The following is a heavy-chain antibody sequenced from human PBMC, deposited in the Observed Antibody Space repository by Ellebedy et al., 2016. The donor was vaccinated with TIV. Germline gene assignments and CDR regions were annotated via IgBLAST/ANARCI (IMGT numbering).Heavy chain of an antibody. V-gene: IGHV3-23*01. CDR2: FSDST. J-gene: IGHJ1*01. D-gene: IGHD1-26*01. Sequence: GESLKISCAASGFTFSSYAMSWVRQAPGKGLEWVSHFSDSTYYADSVKGRFTISRDNSENTLYLQMSSLRAEDTAVYYCARGSGSYKEYFQDWGQGTQVTVSS. CDR1: GFTFSSYA. CDR3: ARGSGSYKEYFQD.